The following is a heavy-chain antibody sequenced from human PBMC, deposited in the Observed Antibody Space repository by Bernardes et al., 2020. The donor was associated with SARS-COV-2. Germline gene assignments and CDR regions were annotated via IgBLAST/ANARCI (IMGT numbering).Heavy chain of an antibody. D-gene: IGHD5-12*01. CDR3: AKKGDSGYDALFEH. CDR2: ISGSGVTK. Sequence: GGSLRLSCGTSGFNFSIYAMTWVRQAPGKGLEWVAVISGSGVTKYYADSVKGRFTISRDNFKSTMYLQMNSLRAEDTAVYYCAKKGDSGYDALFEHWGQGTRVTVSS. CDR1: GFNFSIYA. J-gene: IGHJ4*02. V-gene: IGHV3-23*01.